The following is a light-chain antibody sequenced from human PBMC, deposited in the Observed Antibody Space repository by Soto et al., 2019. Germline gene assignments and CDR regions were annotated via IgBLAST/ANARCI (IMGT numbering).Light chain of an antibody. J-gene: IGKJ2*01. CDR1: QSVSSSY. V-gene: IGKV3-20*01. CDR3: QQYGNSPPNT. CDR2: GAS. Sequence: EIVLTQSPVTLSLSPGERATLSCRASQSVSSSYLAWYQQKPGQAPRLLIYGASSRATGIPDRFSGSGSGTDFTLTISRLEPEDFAVYFCQQYGNSPPNTFGQG.